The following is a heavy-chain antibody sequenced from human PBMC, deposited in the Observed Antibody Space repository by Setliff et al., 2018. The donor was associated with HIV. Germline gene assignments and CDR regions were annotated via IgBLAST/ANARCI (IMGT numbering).Heavy chain of an antibody. CDR1: GGSISSYY. CDR2: MYYIGDT. CDR3: ARSIYGSGTYPLDI. J-gene: IGHJ4*02. D-gene: IGHD3-10*01. Sequence: PSETLSLTCTVSGGSISSYYWSWIRQPAGKGLEWIGRMYYIGDTNYNPSLKSRVIMSMDTSKNQFSLKLTSVTAADTAVYYCARSIYGSGTYPLDIWGPGILVTVSS. V-gene: IGHV4-4*07.